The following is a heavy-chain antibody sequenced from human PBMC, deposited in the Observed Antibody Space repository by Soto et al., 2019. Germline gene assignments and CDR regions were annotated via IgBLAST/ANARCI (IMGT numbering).Heavy chain of an antibody. D-gene: IGHD7-27*01. V-gene: IGHV4-4*02. CDR1: GASISSSNW. CDR2: IYHGGST. J-gene: IGHJ4*02. CDR3: TTELGIDFDY. Sequence: QVQLQESGPGLVKPSGTLSLTCAVSGASISSSNWWSWVRQPPGKGLEWIGEIYHGGSTNYNPSLKSRVTMSVDKSMNQFSLKLSSVTPADTAVYYRTTELGIDFDYWGQGTLVTVSS.